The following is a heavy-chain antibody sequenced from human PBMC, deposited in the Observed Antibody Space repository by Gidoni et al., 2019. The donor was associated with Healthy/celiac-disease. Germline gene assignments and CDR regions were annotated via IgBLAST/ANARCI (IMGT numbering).Heavy chain of an antibody. D-gene: IGHD2-15*01. V-gene: IGHV3-15*01. Sequence: EVQLVESGGGLVKPGGSLRLSCAASGFTFSNAWMSWVRQAPGKGLEWVGRIKSKTDGGTTDYAAPVKGRFTISRDDSKNTLYLQMNSLKTEDTAVYYCTTDGENIVVVVAAGGYWGQGTLVTVSS. CDR1: GFTFSNAW. J-gene: IGHJ4*02. CDR3: TTDGENIVVVVAAGGY. CDR2: IKSKTDGGTT.